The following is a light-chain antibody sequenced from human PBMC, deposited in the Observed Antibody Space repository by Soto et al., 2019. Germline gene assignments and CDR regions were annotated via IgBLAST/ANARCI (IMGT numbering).Light chain of an antibody. CDR2: DVS. J-gene: IGLJ2*01. Sequence: QSALTQPRSVSGSPGQSVTISCTGTSSDVGVYNYVSWYQQHPGKAPKLMIYDVSNRPSGVPDRFSGSKSGNTASLTISGLQAEDESDYFCCTYAGHVPKFGGGTKLTVL. V-gene: IGLV2-11*01. CDR1: SSDVGVYNY. CDR3: CTYAGHVPK.